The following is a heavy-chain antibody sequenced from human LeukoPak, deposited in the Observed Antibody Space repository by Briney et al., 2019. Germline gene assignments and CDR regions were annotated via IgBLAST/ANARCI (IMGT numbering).Heavy chain of an antibody. CDR3: ARDFWSGYPPKYNWFDP. Sequence: ASVKVSCKASGYTFTGYYMHWVRQAPGQGLEWMGGIIPIFGTANYAQKFQGRVTITADKSTSTAYMELSSLRSEDTAAYYCARDFWSGYPPKYNWFDPWGQGTLVTVSS. D-gene: IGHD3-3*01. CDR1: GYTFTGYY. CDR2: IIPIFGTA. V-gene: IGHV1-69*06. J-gene: IGHJ5*02.